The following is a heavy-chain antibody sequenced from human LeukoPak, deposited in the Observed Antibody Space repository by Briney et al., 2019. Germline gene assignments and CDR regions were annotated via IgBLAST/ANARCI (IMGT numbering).Heavy chain of an antibody. CDR1: GGSISSGDYY. Sequence: SETLSLTCTVSGGSISSGDYYWSWIRQPPGKGLEWIGYIYYSGSTYYNPSLKSRVTISVDTSKNQFSLKLSSVTAADTAVYYCARGLGSAIVNHFDYWGQGTLVTVSS. V-gene: IGHV4-30-4*01. J-gene: IGHJ4*02. CDR2: IYYSGST. D-gene: IGHD6-19*01. CDR3: ARGLGSAIVNHFDY.